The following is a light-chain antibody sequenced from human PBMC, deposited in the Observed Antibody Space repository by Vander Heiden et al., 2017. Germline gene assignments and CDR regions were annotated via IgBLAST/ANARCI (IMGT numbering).Light chain of an antibody. CDR1: QDISNY. V-gene: IGKV1-33*01. CDR3: QQDYNLPSLT. J-gene: IGKJ4*01. Sequence: DIQMTQSPSSLSASVGDRVTITCQASQDISNYLNWYQQKPGKAPKLLIYDASNLETGVPSRFSGSGYGTDFTFTISSRQPEDIAPYYCQQDYNLPSLTFGGGTKVEIK. CDR2: DAS.